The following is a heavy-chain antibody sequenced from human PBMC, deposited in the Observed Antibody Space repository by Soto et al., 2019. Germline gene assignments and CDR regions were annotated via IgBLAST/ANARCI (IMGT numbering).Heavy chain of an antibody. CDR3: AKLPGYSSGWYIFEY. CDR2: ISSRDTT. CDR1: GFTFNSFA. J-gene: IGHJ4*02. Sequence: EVQLLESGGGLVQPGGSLRLSCTTSGFTFNSFAMSWVRQAPGKGLEWVSTISSRDTTYHADSVKGRFIISRDNSKSTLYLQLSSLRADDTAVYYCAKLPGYSSGWYIFEYWGQGTLVTVSS. D-gene: IGHD6-19*01. V-gene: IGHV3-23*01.